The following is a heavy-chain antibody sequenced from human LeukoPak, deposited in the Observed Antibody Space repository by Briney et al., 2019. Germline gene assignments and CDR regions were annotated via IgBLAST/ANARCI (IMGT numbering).Heavy chain of an antibody. D-gene: IGHD6-6*01. CDR1: GYTLTKLS. CDR3: ATGPLGQLVARDEYFQH. Sequence: ASVKVSCKVSGYTLTKLSMHWVRQAPGKGLEWMGGFDPEDGETIYAQKFQGRVTMTEDTSTDTAYMELSSLRSEDTAVYYCATGPLGQLVARDEYFQHWGQGTLVTVSS. CDR2: FDPEDGET. J-gene: IGHJ1*01. V-gene: IGHV1-24*01.